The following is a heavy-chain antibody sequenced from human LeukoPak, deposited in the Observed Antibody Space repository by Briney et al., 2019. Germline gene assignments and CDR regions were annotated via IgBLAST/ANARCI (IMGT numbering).Heavy chain of an antibody. J-gene: IGHJ5*02. CDR1: GFTFSSYS. Sequence: GGSLRLSCAASGFTFSSYSMNWVRQAPGKGLEWVSSISSSSSSYIYYADSVKGRFTISRDNAKNSLYLQMNSLRAEDTAVYYCARDRAHCSSTSSYREAGWFDPWGQGTLVTVSS. V-gene: IGHV3-21*01. CDR3: ARDRAHCSSTSSYREAGWFDP. CDR2: ISSSSSSYI. D-gene: IGHD2-2*02.